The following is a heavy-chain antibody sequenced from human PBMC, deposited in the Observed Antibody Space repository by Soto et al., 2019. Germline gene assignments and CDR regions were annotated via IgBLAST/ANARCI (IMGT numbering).Heavy chain of an antibody. CDR3: ICSIFCTTESRTIMPEVRFDF. V-gene: IGHV3-73*01. D-gene: IGHD3-9*01. Sequence: GGSLRLSCAASGFTFSGSAMHWVRQASGKRLEWVGRIRSKANSYATAYDASVKGRFTISRDDSKNTAYLQMNSLKTDDTAVYYCICSIFCTTESRTIMPEVRFDFWGHGTLVTVSS. J-gene: IGHJ4*01. CDR2: IRSKANSYAT. CDR1: GFTFSGSA.